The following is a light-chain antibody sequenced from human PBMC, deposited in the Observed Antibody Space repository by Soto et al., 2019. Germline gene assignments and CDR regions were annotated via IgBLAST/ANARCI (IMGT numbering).Light chain of an antibody. CDR3: SSYAGSNNFVV. V-gene: IGLV2-8*01. J-gene: IGLJ2*01. CDR2: EVT. CDR1: GSDVGGYNY. Sequence: QSALTQPPSASGSPGQSVTISCTGTGSDVGGYNYVSWYQQHPGKAPKLMIYEVTKRPSGVPDRFSASKSGNTASLTVSGLQAEDEADYYCSSYAGSNNFVVFGGGTKLTVL.